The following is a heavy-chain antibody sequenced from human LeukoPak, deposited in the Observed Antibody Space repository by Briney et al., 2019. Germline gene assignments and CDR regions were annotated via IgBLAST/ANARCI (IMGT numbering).Heavy chain of an antibody. V-gene: IGHV4-39*01. CDR1: GGSISSSSYY. J-gene: IGHJ6*02. CDR2: IYYSGST. CDR3: ARGAYYDFWSGYYNHYYGMDV. Sequence: PSETLSLTCTVSGGSISSSSYYWGWIRQPPGKGLEWLGSIYYSGSTYYNPSLKSRVTISVDTSKNQFSLKLSSVTAADTAVYYCARGAYYDFWSGYYNHYYGMDVWGQGTTVTVSS. D-gene: IGHD3-3*01.